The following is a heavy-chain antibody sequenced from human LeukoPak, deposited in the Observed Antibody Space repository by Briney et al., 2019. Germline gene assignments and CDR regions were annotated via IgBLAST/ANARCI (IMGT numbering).Heavy chain of an antibody. CDR2: IYYSGST. Sequence: PSETLSLTCTVSGGSISSYFWSWIRQPPGKGLEWIGYIYYSGSTNYNPSLKSRVTISVDTSKNQFSLKLSSVTAADTAVYYCARRSDYLFDYWGQGTLVTVSS. J-gene: IGHJ4*02. CDR1: GGSISSYF. D-gene: IGHD4-11*01. V-gene: IGHV4-59*08. CDR3: ARRSDYLFDY.